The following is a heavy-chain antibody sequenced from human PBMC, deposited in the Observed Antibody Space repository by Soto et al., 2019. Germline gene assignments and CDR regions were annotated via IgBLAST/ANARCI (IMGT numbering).Heavy chain of an antibody. V-gene: IGHV1-18*04. CDR1: GYTFTSYC. CDR3: ARVGFEYSSSSRAFDI. D-gene: IGHD6-6*01. Sequence: ASVKVSCKASGYTFTSYCISWVRQAPGQGLEWMGWISAYNGNTNYAQKLQGRVTMTTDTSTSTAYMELRSLRSDDTAVYYCARVGFEYSSSSRAFDIWGQGTMVTVSS. CDR2: ISAYNGNT. J-gene: IGHJ3*02.